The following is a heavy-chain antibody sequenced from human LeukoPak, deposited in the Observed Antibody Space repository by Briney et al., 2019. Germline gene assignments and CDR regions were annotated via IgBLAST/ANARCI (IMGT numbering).Heavy chain of an antibody. CDR3: AKDTAAAGLMTR. D-gene: IGHD6-13*01. CDR1: GFTFSSYA. J-gene: IGHJ4*02. V-gene: IGHV3-23*01. Sequence: QTGGSLRLSCAASGFTFSSYAMSWVRQAPGKGLEWVSAISGSGGSTYYADSVKGRFTISRENSKNTLYLQMNSLRAEDTAVYYCAKDTAAAGLMTRWGQGTLVTVSS. CDR2: ISGSGGST.